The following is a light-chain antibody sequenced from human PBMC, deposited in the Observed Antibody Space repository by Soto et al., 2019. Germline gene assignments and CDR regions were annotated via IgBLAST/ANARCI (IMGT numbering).Light chain of an antibody. CDR2: DAS. J-gene: IGKJ4*01. CDR3: QQYDNLPLT. Sequence: DIQLTQSPSSLSASVGDRVTITCHASQAIITYLNWFQQKPGKAPKLLIYDASHLETGVPSRFSGSGSGTAFTFTISSLQPEDIGTYYCQQYDNLPLTFGGGTKVE. V-gene: IGKV1-33*01. CDR1: QAIITY.